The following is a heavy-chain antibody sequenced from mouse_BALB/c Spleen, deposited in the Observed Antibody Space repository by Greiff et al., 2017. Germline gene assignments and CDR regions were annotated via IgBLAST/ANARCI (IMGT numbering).Heavy chain of an antibody. CDR3: ARRGYGNSPFDY. V-gene: IGHV3-6*02. Sequence: VQLKESGPGLVKPSQSLSLTCSVTGYSITSGYYWNWIRQFPGNKLEWMGYISYDGSNNYNPSLKNRISITRDTSKNQFFLKLNSVTTEDTATYYCARRGYGNSPFDYWGQGTTLTVSS. J-gene: IGHJ2*01. CDR1: GYSITSGYY. D-gene: IGHD2-10*02. CDR2: ISYDGSN.